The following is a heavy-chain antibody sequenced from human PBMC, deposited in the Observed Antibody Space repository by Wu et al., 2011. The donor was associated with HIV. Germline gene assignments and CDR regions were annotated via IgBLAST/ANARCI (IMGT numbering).Heavy chain of an antibody. CDR2: ISAYNGDT. Sequence: QVQLVQSGPEVTKPGASVKASCKTSGYTFTNYGIIWVRQAPGQGLEWVGRISAYNGDTNYAQKLQGRVSMTTDTSTSTAYMELRRLTSDDTAVYYCARDPPGYPYYFDYWAREPWSPSPQ. J-gene: IGHJ4*02. CDR3: ARDPPGYPYYFDY. D-gene: IGHD3-16*01. CDR1: GYTFTNYG. V-gene: IGHV1-18*01.